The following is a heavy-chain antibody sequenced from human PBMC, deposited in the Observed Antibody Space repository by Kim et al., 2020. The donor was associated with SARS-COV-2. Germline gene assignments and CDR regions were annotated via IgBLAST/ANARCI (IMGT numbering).Heavy chain of an antibody. J-gene: IGHJ4*02. CDR2: ISSSSSYI. D-gene: IGHD6-19*01. CDR1: GFTFSSYS. Sequence: GSLRLSCAASGFTFSSYSMNWVRQAPGKGLEWVSSISSSSSYIYYADSVKGRFTISRDNAKNSLYLQMNSLRAEDTAVYYCASSIAVAGTRGSDYWGQGTLVTVSS. CDR3: ASSIAVAGTRGSDY. V-gene: IGHV3-21*01.